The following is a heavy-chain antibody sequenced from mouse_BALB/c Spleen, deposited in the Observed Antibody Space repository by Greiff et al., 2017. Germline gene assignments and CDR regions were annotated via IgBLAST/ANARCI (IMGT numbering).Heavy chain of an antibody. D-gene: IGHD2-4*01. V-gene: IGHV10-1*02. CDR1: GFTFNTYA. Sequence: EVNLVESGGGLVQPKGSLKLSCAASGFTFNTYAMNWVRQAPGKGLEWVARIRSKSNNYATYYADSVKDRFTISRDDSQSMLYLQMNNLKTEDTAMYYCVRRGLGFAYWGQGTLVTVSA. CDR3: VRRGLGFAY. CDR2: IRSKSNNYAT. J-gene: IGHJ3*01.